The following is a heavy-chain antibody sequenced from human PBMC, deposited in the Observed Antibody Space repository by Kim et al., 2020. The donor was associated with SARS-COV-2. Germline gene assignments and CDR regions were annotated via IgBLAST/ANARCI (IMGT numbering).Heavy chain of an antibody. Sequence: GGSLRLSCAASGFTFSSYGMHWVRQAPGKGLEWVAVISYDGSNKYYADSVKGRFTISRDNSKNTLYLQMNSLRAEDTAVYYCHCFNYYDSSGYYYEAPNDAFDIWGQGTMVTVSS. J-gene: IGHJ3*02. CDR3: HCFNYYDSSGYYYEAPNDAFDI. CDR2: ISYDGSNK. V-gene: IGHV3-30*03. CDR1: GFTFSSYG. D-gene: IGHD3-22*01.